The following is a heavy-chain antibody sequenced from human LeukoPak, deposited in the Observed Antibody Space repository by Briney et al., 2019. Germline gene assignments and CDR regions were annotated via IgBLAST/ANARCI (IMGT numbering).Heavy chain of an antibody. V-gene: IGHV3-23*01. CDR1: GFTFSSYG. J-gene: IGHJ6*03. D-gene: IGHD5-24*01. Sequence: PGGSLRLSCAASGFTFSSYGMSWVRQAPGKGLEWVSAISGSGGSTYYADSVKGRFTISRDNAKNSVYLQMNSLRAEDTAVYYCASPEMATHTGTGGYYYYYMDVWGKGTTVTVSS. CDR3: ASPEMATHTGTGGYYYYYMDV. CDR2: ISGSGGST.